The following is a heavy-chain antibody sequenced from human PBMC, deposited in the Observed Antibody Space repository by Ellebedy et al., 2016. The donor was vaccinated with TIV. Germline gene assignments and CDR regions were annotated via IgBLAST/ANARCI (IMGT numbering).Heavy chain of an antibody. CDR3: ASGDKLWFGELFDY. D-gene: IGHD3-10*01. J-gene: IGHJ4*02. CDR2: ISGSGGST. Sequence: PGGSLRLSCAASGFTFSSYAMSWVRQAPGKGLEWVSAISGSGGSTYYADSVKGRFTISRDNAKNTLYLQMNSLRAEDTAVYYCASGDKLWFGELFDYWGQGTLVTVSS. CDR1: GFTFSSYA. V-gene: IGHV3-23*01.